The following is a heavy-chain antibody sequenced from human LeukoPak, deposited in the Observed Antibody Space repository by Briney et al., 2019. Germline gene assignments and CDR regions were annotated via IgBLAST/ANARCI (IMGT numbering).Heavy chain of an antibody. CDR3: ARGQAAAGFYYYYYGMDV. D-gene: IGHD6-13*01. CDR2: IYYSGST. Sequence: SSETLSLTCTVSGGSISSYYWSWIRQPPGKGLEWIGYIYYSGSTNYNPSLKSRVTISVDTSKNQFSLKLSPVTAADTAVYYCARGQAAAGFYYYYYGMDVWGQGTTVTVSS. CDR1: GGSISSYY. V-gene: IGHV4-59*01. J-gene: IGHJ6*02.